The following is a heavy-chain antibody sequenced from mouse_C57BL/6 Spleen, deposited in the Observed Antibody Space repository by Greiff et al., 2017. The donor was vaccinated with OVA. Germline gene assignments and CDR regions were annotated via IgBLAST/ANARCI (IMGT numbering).Heavy chain of an antibody. Sequence: QVQLQQPGAELVKPGASVKLSCKASGYTFTSYWMHWVKQRPGQGLEWIGMIHPNSGSTNYNEKFKSKATLTVDKSSSTAYMQLSSLTSEDSAVYYGGRSVYLDDWYFYVWGTGTTVTVSS. CDR2: IHPNSGST. V-gene: IGHV1-64*01. J-gene: IGHJ1*03. CDR1: GYTFTSYW. CDR3: GRSVYLDDWYFYV.